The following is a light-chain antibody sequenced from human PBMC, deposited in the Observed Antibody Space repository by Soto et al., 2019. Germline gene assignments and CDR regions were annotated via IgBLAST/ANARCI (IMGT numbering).Light chain of an antibody. CDR1: SSNIGAGHD. J-gene: IGLJ2*01. CDR2: GNN. CDR3: SSETSSRRLI. V-gene: IGLV1-40*01. Sequence: QSVLTQPPSVSGAPGQRVTISCTGSSSNIGAGHDVNWYQHLPGTAPKLLIFGNNNRPSGLSHRFSGSKSGNTASLTISGLQAEDEAHYYCSSETSSRRLIFGGGTKLTVL.